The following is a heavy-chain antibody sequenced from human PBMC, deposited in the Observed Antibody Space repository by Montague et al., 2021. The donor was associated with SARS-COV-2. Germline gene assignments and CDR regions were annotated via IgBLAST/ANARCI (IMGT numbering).Heavy chain of an antibody. J-gene: IGHJ3*02. CDR1: GGSISSNY. D-gene: IGHD3-22*01. Sequence: SETLSLTCTVSGGSISSNYWSWIRLPPGKGLEWIGNIYNSGSTNYNPSPTRRVTISVDTSKNQFSLKLSSVTAADTAVYYCARAVRYYYDSSGPGAFDIWGQGTMGT. CDR2: IYNSGST. CDR3: ARAVRYYYDSSGPGAFDI. V-gene: IGHV4-59*01.